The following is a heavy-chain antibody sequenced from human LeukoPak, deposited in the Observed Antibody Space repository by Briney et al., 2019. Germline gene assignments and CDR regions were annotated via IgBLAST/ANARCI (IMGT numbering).Heavy chain of an antibody. CDR2: MSPSTGNT. Sequence: ASVKVSCKASGYTFTSYDINWVRQAPGQGFEWMGWMSPSTGNTGYAQKFQGRVTMTTDTSTSTAYMELRSLRSDDTAVYYCARDHTGYYYFDYWGQGTLVTVSS. J-gene: IGHJ4*02. CDR1: GYTFTSYD. CDR3: ARDHTGYYYFDY. D-gene: IGHD3-9*01. V-gene: IGHV1-8*01.